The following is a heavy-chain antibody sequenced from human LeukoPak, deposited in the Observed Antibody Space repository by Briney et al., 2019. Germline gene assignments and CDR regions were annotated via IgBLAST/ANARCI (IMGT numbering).Heavy chain of an antibody. Sequence: GGSLRLSCGASGFTFSIYEMIWVRQAPGKGLEWVATIRSYSSYRHYGDSVKGRFTISRDDAERSVYLQMDNVRVEDTAVYFCTRYSEVYYYVDVWGTGTTVTVSS. CDR1: GFTFSIYE. CDR2: IRSYSSYR. CDR3: TRYSEVYYYVDV. D-gene: IGHD2-21*01. J-gene: IGHJ6*03. V-gene: IGHV3-21*01.